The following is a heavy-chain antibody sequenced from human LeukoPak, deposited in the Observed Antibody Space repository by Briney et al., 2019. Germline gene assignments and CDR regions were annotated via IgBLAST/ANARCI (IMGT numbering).Heavy chain of an antibody. Sequence: GGSLRLSCAASGFTFSPYWMHWVRQAPGKGLVWVSRVKSDGSITTYADSVKGRFTISRDNAKSTLYLQMNSLRAEDTAVYYCARGDYFDYWSQGTLVTVSS. CDR2: VKSDGSIT. CDR3: ARGDYFDY. V-gene: IGHV3-74*01. CDR1: GFTFSPYW. J-gene: IGHJ4*02.